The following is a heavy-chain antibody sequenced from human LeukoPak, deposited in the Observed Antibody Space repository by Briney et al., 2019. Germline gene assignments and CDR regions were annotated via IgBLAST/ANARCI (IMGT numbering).Heavy chain of an antibody. D-gene: IGHD4-17*01. V-gene: IGHV3-48*04. CDR3: ARVRSTVTTRDGFDI. CDR2: ISSSTSSISSSTSPI. CDR1: GFIFSSYS. Sequence: GGSLRLSCAASGFIFSSYSMSWVRQAPGKGLEWVSYISSSTSSISSSTSPIYYADSVKGRFTISRDNVKNSLYLQMNSLRVEDTAVYYCARVRSTVTTRDGFDIWGQGTMVIVSS. J-gene: IGHJ3*02.